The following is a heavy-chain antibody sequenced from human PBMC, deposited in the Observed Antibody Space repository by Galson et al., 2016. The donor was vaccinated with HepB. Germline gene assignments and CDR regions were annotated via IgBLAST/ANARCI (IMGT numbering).Heavy chain of an antibody. CDR3: ASALGIRDYYGMDV. J-gene: IGHJ6*02. Sequence: SLRLSCAASGFSFSDYSLNWVRQAPGKGLEWVAYISRDSNTIHYADSVKGRFTISRDHAKNSLYLQMNSLRDEDTAVYYCASALGIRDYYGMDVWGQGTTVTVSS. CDR2: ISRDSNTI. V-gene: IGHV3-48*02. D-gene: IGHD7-27*01. CDR1: GFSFSDYS.